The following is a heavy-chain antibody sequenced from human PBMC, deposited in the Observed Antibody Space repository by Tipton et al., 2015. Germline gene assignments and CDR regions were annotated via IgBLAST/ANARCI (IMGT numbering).Heavy chain of an antibody. CDR3: ATGYYGDYPFDY. CDR1: GFSFGEYA. D-gene: IGHD4-17*01. V-gene: IGHV3-9*01. CDR2: ISWNSGSI. J-gene: IGHJ4*02. Sequence: SLRLSCAASGFSFGEYAMHWVRQAPGKGLEWVSGISWNSGSIGYADSVKGRFTISRDNAKNSLYLQMNGLRAEDTALYYCATGYYGDYPFDYWGQGTLVTVSS.